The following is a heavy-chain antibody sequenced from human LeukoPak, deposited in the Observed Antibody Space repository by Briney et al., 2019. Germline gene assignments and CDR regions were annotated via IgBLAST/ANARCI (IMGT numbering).Heavy chain of an antibody. CDR2: ISYDGSNK. V-gene: IGHV3-30-3*01. Sequence: PGRSLRLSCAASGFTFSSYAMHWVRQAPGKGLEWVAVISYDGSNKYYADSVKGRFTISRDNSKNTLYLQMNSLRAEDTAVYYCARDILPYRGQGTLVTVSS. CDR3: ARDILPY. D-gene: IGHD2-15*01. CDR1: GFTFSSYA. J-gene: IGHJ4*02.